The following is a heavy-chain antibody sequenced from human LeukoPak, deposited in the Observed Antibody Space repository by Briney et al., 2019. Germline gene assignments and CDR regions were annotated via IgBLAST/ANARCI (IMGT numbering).Heavy chain of an antibody. J-gene: IGHJ4*02. CDR2: INPSGGST. D-gene: IGHD3-3*01. CDR1: GYTFTSYY. V-gene: IGHV1-46*01. CDR3: ARDIAGEWFAYYFDY. Sequence: ASVKVSCKASGYTFTSYYMHWVRQAPGQGLEWMGIINPSGGSTSYAQKFQGRVTMTTDTSTSTAYMELRSLRSDDTAVYYCARDIAGEWFAYYFDYWGQGTLVTVSS.